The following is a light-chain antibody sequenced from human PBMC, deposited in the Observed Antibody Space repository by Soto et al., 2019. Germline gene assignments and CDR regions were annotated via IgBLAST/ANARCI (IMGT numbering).Light chain of an antibody. Sequence: YALTQPASVSGSPGQSITISCTGTISDVGGYNYVSWYQQHPGKAPKLMIYEVSNRPSGVSNRFSGSKSGNTASLTISGLQAEDEADYYCSSYTSSSTYVFGTGTKVTVL. V-gene: IGLV2-14*01. CDR2: EVS. CDR1: ISDVGGYNY. CDR3: SSYTSSSTYV. J-gene: IGLJ1*01.